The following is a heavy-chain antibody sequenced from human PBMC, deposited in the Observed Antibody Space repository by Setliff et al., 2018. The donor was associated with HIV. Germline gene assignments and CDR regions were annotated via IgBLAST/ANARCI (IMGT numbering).Heavy chain of an antibody. CDR2: FYHSGST. CDR1: GGSFSGSY. Sequence: PSQTLSLTCNVSGGSFSGSYWSWVRQPPEKGLEWIGSFYHSGSTYYNPSLKSRVTISVDTSKNQFSLKLSSVTAADTAVYYCARAPITIFGVIIIPVYFDYWGQGTLVTVSS. J-gene: IGHJ4*02. V-gene: IGHV4-38-2*02. CDR3: ARAPITIFGVIIIPVYFDY. D-gene: IGHD3-3*01.